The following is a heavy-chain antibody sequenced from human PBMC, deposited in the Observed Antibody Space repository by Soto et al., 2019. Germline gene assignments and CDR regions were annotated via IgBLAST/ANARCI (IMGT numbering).Heavy chain of an antibody. CDR1: GGSISSSRCH. V-gene: IGHV4-39*07. D-gene: IGHD3-3*01. CDR2: IKYSGTT. J-gene: IGHJ1*01. CDR3: ARGPPFGR. Sequence: SETLSLTCTVSGGSISSSRCHWRWIRQPPGTGLEWIASIKYSGTTFYNPSLKSRVTLSVDTSKNQFSLKLSSVTAADTAVYYCARGPPFGRWGQ.